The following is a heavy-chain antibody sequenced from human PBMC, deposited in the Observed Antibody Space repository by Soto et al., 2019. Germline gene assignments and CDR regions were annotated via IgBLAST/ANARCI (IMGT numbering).Heavy chain of an antibody. CDR2: IYYSGST. V-gene: IGHV4-31*03. CDR1: GASMSSGGYY. D-gene: IGHD3-10*01. J-gene: IGHJ3*02. CDR3: ARVWGGAFDI. Sequence: SETLSLTCTVSGASMSSGGYYWTWIRQSPGKGLEWIGYIYYSGSTYYNPSLKSRVTISVDTSKNQFSLKLSSVTAADTAVYYCARVWGGAFDIWGQGSMVT.